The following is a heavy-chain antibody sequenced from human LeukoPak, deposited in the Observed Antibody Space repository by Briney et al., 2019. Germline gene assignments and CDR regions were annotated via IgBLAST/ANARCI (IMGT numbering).Heavy chain of an antibody. CDR3: ARDRTLSSGSSIRDFDY. Sequence: SVKVSCKASGGTFSSYAISWVRQAPGQGLEWMGGIIPIFGTANYAQKFQGRVTITADKSTSTAYMELSSLRSEDTAVYYCARDRTLSSGSSIRDFDYWGQGTLVTVSS. CDR2: IIPIFGTA. J-gene: IGHJ4*02. CDR1: GGTFSSYA. V-gene: IGHV1-69*06. D-gene: IGHD1-26*01.